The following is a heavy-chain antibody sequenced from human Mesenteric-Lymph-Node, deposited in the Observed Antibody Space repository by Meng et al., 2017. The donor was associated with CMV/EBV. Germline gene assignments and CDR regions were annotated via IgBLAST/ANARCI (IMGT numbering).Heavy chain of an antibody. D-gene: IGHD6-19*01. CDR3: ARTPLAVVTYDY. CDR1: RYTFPSYG. V-gene: IGHV1-18*04. CDR2: INPYNGNN. Sequence: ASRYTFPSYGIRGVRQAPGQGLEWMGWINPYNGNNNYAQKLQDRLTMTTDTSTNTAYMELRSLRSDDTAVYYCARTPLAVVTYDYWGQGTLVTVSS. J-gene: IGHJ4*02.